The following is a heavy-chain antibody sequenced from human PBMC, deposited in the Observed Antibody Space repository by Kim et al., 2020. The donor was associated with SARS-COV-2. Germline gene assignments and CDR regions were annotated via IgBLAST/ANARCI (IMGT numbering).Heavy chain of an antibody. CDR2: IYYSGST. CDR1: GGSISSSSYY. CDR3: ARLGSDYGDYFDY. Sequence: SETLSLTCTVSGGSISSSSYYWGWIRQPPGKGLEWIGSIYYSGSTYYNPSLKSRVTISVDTSKNQFSLKLSSVTAADTAVYYCARLGSDYGDYFDYWGQGTLVTVSS. J-gene: IGHJ4*02. V-gene: IGHV4-39*01. D-gene: IGHD4-17*01.